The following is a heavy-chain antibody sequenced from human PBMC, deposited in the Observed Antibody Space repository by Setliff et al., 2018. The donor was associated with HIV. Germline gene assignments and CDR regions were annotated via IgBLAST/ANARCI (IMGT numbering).Heavy chain of an antibody. D-gene: IGHD3-16*02. CDR1: GGSFSGYS. J-gene: IGHJ3*02. V-gene: IGHV4-34*01. CDR3: AGESLKLGELSSNPDASDI. Sequence: PSETLSLTCAVYGGSFSGYSWSWIRQPPGKGPEWIGEAYHSGSSNYNPSLKSRVTISVDKSRNQFSLNLRSVTAADTAVYYCAGESLKLGELSSNPDASDIWGQGTMVTVSS. CDR2: AYHSGSS.